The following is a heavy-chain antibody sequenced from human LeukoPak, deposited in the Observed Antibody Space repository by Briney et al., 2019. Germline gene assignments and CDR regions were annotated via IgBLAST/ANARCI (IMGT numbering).Heavy chain of an antibody. CDR1: GFTFSSYA. J-gene: IGHJ4*02. CDR2: ISAGGVST. Sequence: PGGSLRLSCAASGFTFSSYAMGWVRQTPGKGLEWVSGISAGGVSTYYADSVKGRSTISRDNSKNTLYLQMSTLRAEDTAIYYCAKMPVSYSSGWSTFDYWGQGTLVTVSS. CDR3: AKMPVSYSSGWSTFDY. D-gene: IGHD6-19*01. V-gene: IGHV3-23*01.